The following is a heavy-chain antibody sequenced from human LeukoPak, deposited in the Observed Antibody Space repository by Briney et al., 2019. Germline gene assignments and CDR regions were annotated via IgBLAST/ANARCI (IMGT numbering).Heavy chain of an antibody. D-gene: IGHD3-3*01. Sequence: GGSLRLSCAASGFTFSSYWMSWVRQAPGKGLEWVAVIWFDGTNEDYADYVKGRFPISRDNSKNTLYLQMNSLRAEDTAVYYCAKETRVWSGIWNFDCWGQGTLVTVSS. J-gene: IGHJ4*02. CDR2: IWFDGTNE. CDR3: AKETRVWSGIWNFDC. CDR1: GFTFSSYW. V-gene: IGHV3-33*06.